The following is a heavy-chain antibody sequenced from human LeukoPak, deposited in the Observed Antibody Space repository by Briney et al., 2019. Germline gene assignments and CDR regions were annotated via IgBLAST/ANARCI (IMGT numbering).Heavy chain of an antibody. CDR1: GVSISSYY. D-gene: IGHD2-2*01. V-gene: IGHV4-4*09. Sequence: SETLSLTCTVSGVSISSYYWSWIRQPPGKGLEWIGYIYPSGRSNYTPSLKSRVTISVDTSKTQFSLKLSSVIAADTAVYYCARSPPAPKQFDYWGQGTLVTVSS. J-gene: IGHJ4*02. CDR2: IYPSGRS. CDR3: ARSPPAPKQFDY.